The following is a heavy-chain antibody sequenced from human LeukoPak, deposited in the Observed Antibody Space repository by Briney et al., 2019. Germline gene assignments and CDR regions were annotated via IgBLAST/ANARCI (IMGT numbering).Heavy chain of an antibody. Sequence: ASVKVSCKASGYTFTSYGISWVRQAPGQGLEWMGWISAYNGNTNYAQKLQGRVTITADESTSTAYMELSSLRSEDTAVYYCARVRAVAGTSSGYYFDYWGQGTLVTVSS. V-gene: IGHV1-18*01. CDR1: GYTFTSYG. J-gene: IGHJ4*02. CDR3: ARVRAVAGTSSGYYFDY. CDR2: ISAYNGNT. D-gene: IGHD6-19*01.